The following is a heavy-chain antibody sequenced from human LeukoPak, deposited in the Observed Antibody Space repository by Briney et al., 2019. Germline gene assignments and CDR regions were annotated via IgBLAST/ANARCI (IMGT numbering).Heavy chain of an antibody. CDR2: IYYSGST. D-gene: IGHD3-10*01. CDR3: ATVSGSYYDPVDY. V-gene: IGHV4-59*01. Sequence: PSETLSLTCTVSGGSISSYYWSWLRQPPGKGLEWIGYIYYSGSTNYNPSLKSRVTISVDTSKNQFSLKLSSVTAADTAVYYCATVSGSYYDPVDYWGQGTLVTVSS. CDR1: GGSISSYY. J-gene: IGHJ4*02.